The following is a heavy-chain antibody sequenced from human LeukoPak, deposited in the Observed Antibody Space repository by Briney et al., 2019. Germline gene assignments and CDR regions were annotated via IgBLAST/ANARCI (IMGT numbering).Heavy chain of an antibody. CDR3: ALDGYNSP. D-gene: IGHD5-24*01. CDR2: IIPIFGTA. V-gene: IGHV1-69*05. CDR1: GGTFTSYA. Sequence: ASVKVSCKASGGTFTSYAISWVRQAHGQGLEWMGGIIPIFGTANYAQKFQGRVTITTDESTSTAYMELSSLRSEDTAVYYCALDGYNSPWGQGTLVTVSS. J-gene: IGHJ5*02.